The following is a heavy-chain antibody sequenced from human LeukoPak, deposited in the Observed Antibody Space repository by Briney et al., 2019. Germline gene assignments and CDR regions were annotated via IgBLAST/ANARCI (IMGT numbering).Heavy chain of an antibody. CDR3: AKDRLRIAVAGTSGGLDL. V-gene: IGHV3-23*01. CDR1: GFTFSSYA. J-gene: IGHJ5*02. D-gene: IGHD6-19*01. Sequence: GGSLRLSCAASGFTFSSYAMSWVRQAPGKGLEWVSAISGSGGSTYYADSVRGRFTLSRDNSKNTLYLQMNSPRAEDTAVYYCAKDRLRIAVAGTSGGLDLWGQGTLVTVSS. CDR2: ISGSGGST.